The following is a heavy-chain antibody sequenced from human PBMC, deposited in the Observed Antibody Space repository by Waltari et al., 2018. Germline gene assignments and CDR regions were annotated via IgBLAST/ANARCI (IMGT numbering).Heavy chain of an antibody. CDR1: GGSISSSNW. J-gene: IGHJ6*02. D-gene: IGHD2-2*01. V-gene: IGHV4-4*02. CDR2: IYHSGRT. CDR3: ARGDFVVVPAAPGGYYYYGMDV. Sequence: QVQLQESGPGLVKPSGTLSLTCAVSGGSISSSNWWSWVRQPPGKGLEWIGEIYHSGRTNYSPSLKSRVSISVDKSKNQFSLKLGSVTAADTAVYYCARGDFVVVPAAPGGYYYYGMDVWGQGTTVTVSS.